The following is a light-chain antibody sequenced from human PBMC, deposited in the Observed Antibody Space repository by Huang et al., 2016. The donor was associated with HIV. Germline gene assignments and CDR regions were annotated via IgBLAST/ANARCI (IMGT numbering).Light chain of an antibody. V-gene: IGKV4-1*01. CDR3: QQIYTPLYT. Sequence: DIVMTQSPDTLAVSLGERAAINCKSSQNILYKSNNKNFLAWYQHKPGQPPKLLIYWASAREIGVPYRFSGSGSGTNFTLTITSLLPEDVAVYYCQQIYTPLYTFGQGTKLEIK. CDR2: WAS. CDR1: QNILYKSNNKNF. J-gene: IGKJ2*01.